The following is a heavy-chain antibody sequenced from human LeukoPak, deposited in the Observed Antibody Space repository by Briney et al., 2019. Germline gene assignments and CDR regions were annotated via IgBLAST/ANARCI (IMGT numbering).Heavy chain of an antibody. J-gene: IGHJ4*02. D-gene: IGHD4-17*01. CDR1: GFTFSSYA. Sequence: GGSLRLSCAASGFTFSSYAMHWVRQAPGKGLEWVAVISYDGSNKYYADSVKGRFTISRDNSKNTLYLQMNSLRAEDTAVYYCARDDYGGCIDYWGQGTLVTVSS. V-gene: IGHV3-30-3*01. CDR3: ARDDYGGCIDY. CDR2: ISYDGSNK.